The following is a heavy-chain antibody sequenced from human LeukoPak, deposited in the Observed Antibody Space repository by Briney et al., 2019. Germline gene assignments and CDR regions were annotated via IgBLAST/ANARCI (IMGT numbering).Heavy chain of an antibody. D-gene: IGHD6-25*01. V-gene: IGHV3-23*01. J-gene: IGHJ6*02. CDR2: ISGSGGST. CDR3: AKDPIAAGQYYYYGMDV. Sequence: PGGSLRLSCTASGFXFSSYAMSWVRQAPGKGLEWVSAISGSGGSTYYADSVKGRFTISRDNSKNTLYLQMNSLRAEDTAVYYCAKDPIAAGQYYYYGMDVWGQGTTVTVSS. CDR1: GFXFSSYA.